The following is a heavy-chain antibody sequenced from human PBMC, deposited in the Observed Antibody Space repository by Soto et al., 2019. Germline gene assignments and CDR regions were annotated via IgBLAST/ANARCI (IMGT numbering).Heavy chain of an antibody. CDR3: ARPGSGSYLDGFDI. CDR1: GYSFTTYW. V-gene: IGHV5-51*01. Sequence: GESLKISCQGSGYSFTTYWIGWVRQRPGKGLEWMGIIYPRDPDTRYSPSLQGQVTMSADTSINTAYLQWSSLKASDTAMYYCARPGSGSYLDGFDIWGQGTLVTVSS. D-gene: IGHD1-26*01. J-gene: IGHJ3*02. CDR2: IYPRDPDT.